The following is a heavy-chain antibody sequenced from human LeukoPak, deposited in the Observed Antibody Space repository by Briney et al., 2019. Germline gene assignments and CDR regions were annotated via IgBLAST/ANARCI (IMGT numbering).Heavy chain of an antibody. V-gene: IGHV4-59*12. Sequence: SETLSLTCTVSGGSISSYYWSWIRQPPGKGLVWIGYIYSSGSTNYNPSLNSRVTISLDTSKNHFSLKLSSVTAADTAVYYCARRMGTSGWLDYWGQGTLVTVSS. J-gene: IGHJ4*02. CDR1: GGSISSYY. D-gene: IGHD6-19*01. CDR3: ARRMGTSGWLDY. CDR2: IYSSGST.